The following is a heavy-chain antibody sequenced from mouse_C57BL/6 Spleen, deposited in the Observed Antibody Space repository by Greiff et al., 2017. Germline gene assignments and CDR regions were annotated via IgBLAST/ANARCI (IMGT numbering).Heavy chain of an antibody. CDR3: AYWDRMDY. J-gene: IGHJ4*01. Sequence: QVQLQQSGPELVKPGASVKISCKASGYAFSSSWMNWVKQRPGKGLEWIGRIYPGDGDTNYNGKFKGKATLTADKSSSTAYMQLSSLTSEDSAVYFCAYWDRMDYWGQGTSVTVSS. CDR1: GYAFSSSW. V-gene: IGHV1-82*01. CDR2: IYPGDGDT. D-gene: IGHD4-1*01.